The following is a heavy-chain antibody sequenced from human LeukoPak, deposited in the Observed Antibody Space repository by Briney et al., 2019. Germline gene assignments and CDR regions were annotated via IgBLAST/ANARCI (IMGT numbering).Heavy chain of an antibody. Sequence: SETLSLTCTVSGGSISSYYWSWIRQPPGKGLEWIGYIYYSGSTNYNPSLKSRVTISVDTSKNQFSLKLSSVTAADTAVYYCARSMFTAFDIWGQGTMVTVSS. V-gene: IGHV4-59*12. CDR2: IYYSGST. CDR1: GGSISSYY. J-gene: IGHJ3*02. CDR3: ARSMFTAFDI. D-gene: IGHD5-18*01.